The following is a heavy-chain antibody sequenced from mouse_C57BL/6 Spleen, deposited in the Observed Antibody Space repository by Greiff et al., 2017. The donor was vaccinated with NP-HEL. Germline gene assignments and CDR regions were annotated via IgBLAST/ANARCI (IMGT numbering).Heavy chain of an antibody. D-gene: IGHD2-4*01. V-gene: IGHV1-82*01. Sequence: VQLQQSGPELVKPGASVKISCKASGYAFSSSWMNWVKQRPGKGLEWIGRIYPGDGDTNYNGKFKGTATLTADKSSSTAYMQLSSLTSEDSAFYFCARSPYDYDGFDYWGQGTTLTVSS. CDR2: IYPGDGDT. CDR3: ARSPYDYDGFDY. CDR1: GYAFSSSW. J-gene: IGHJ2*01.